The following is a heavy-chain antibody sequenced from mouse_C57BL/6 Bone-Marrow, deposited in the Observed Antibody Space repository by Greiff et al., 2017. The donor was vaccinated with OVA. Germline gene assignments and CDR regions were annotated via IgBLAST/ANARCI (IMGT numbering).Heavy chain of an antibody. J-gene: IGHJ4*01. D-gene: IGHD6-1*01. Sequence: EVKLQESGPGLVKPSQSLSLTCSVTGYSITSGYYWNWIRQFPGNKLEWMGYISYDGSNNYNPSLKNRISITRDTSKNQFFLKLNSVTTEDTATYYGARYPILYYYAMDYWGQGTSVTVSS. V-gene: IGHV3-6*01. CDR2: ISYDGSN. CDR3: ARYPILYYYAMDY. CDR1: GYSITSGYY.